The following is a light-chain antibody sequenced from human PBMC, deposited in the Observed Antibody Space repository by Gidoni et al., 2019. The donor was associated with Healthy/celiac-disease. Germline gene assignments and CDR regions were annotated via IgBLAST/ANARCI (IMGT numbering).Light chain of an antibody. CDR1: QSISSY. CDR2: AAS. CDR3: QQSYSTLSWA. Sequence: DIQMTQSPSSLSASVGDRVSITCRASQSISSYLTLYQQKPGKAPKFLIYAASSLQNGVPSRFSGSRSATDFTLTISSLQPEDFATNYCQQSYSTLSWAFGQGTKVEIK. V-gene: IGKV1-39*01. J-gene: IGKJ1*01.